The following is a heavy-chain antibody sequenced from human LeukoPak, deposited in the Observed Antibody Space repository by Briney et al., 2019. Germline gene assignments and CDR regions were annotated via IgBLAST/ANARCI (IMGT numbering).Heavy chain of an antibody. Sequence: SETLSLTCTVSGASIRSYYWSWIRQPPGKGLEWIGYIYYSGSTNYNPSLKSRVTISVDTSKNQFSLRLRSVIAADTAMYYCARHWKAVAPYWYFDFWGRGTLVTVSS. CDR1: GASIRSYY. D-gene: IGHD6-19*01. CDR3: ARHWKAVAPYWYFDF. J-gene: IGHJ2*01. V-gene: IGHV4-59*08. CDR2: IYYSGST.